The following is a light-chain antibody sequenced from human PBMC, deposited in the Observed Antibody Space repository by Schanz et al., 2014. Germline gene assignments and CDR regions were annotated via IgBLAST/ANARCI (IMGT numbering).Light chain of an antibody. CDR2: AAS. CDR1: QRVDSSY. Sequence: EIVLTQSPDTLSLSPGERATLSCRASQRVDSSYLTWYQKKPGQAPRLVISAASRRATGIPDRFSGSGSGTDFTITISRLEPEVFAFYYCQQYNNWPLTFGGGTRWEI. V-gene: IGKV3D-20*02. J-gene: IGKJ4*01. CDR3: QQYNNWPLT.